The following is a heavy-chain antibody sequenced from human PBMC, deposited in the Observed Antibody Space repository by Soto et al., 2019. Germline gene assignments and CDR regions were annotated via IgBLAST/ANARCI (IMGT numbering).Heavy chain of an antibody. CDR1: GFTFRSYA. V-gene: IGHV3-23*01. D-gene: IGHD3-22*01. J-gene: IGHJ4*02. CDR3: AKYPSYYYDSSGYYYGGYFDY. CDR2: ISGSGSNT. Sequence: GGSLRLSCATSGFTFRSYAMSWVRQAPGKGQEWVSTISGSGSNTYYADSVKGRFTISRDNSKNTLYLQMSSLRAEDTAVYYCAKYPSYYYDSSGYYYGGYFDYWGQGNLVTVSS.